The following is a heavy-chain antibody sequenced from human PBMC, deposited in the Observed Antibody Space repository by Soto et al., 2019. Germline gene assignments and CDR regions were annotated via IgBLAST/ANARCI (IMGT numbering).Heavy chain of an antibody. CDR1: GYSFSNFY. J-gene: IGHJ6*02. Sequence: GASVKVSCKPSGYSFSNFYVHWVRQAPGQGLEWMGIIDPSSGTTSYTQKFQERVTMTRDTSMSTVYMELSSLRADDTAVYYCARDSVRDYLYYYYGMDVWGQGTTVTVSS. V-gene: IGHV1-46*01. CDR3: ARDSVRDYLYYYYGMDV. CDR2: IDPSSGTT. D-gene: IGHD4-17*01.